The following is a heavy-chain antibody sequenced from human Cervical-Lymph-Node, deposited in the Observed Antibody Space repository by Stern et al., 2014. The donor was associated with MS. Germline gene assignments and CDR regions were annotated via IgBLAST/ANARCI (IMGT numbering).Heavy chain of an antibody. Sequence: VQLLESGAEVKKPGASVKVSCKASGYTFTGYYIHWVRQAPGQGLEGMGWIIPNNGDTNYAQNFQGRVTMTRDTSISTAYMELSRLRSDDTAVYYCAKDGYNYWGQGTLVTVSS. D-gene: IGHD5-24*01. CDR3: AKDGYNY. V-gene: IGHV1-2*02. CDR1: GYTFTGYY. CDR2: IIPNNGDT. J-gene: IGHJ4*02.